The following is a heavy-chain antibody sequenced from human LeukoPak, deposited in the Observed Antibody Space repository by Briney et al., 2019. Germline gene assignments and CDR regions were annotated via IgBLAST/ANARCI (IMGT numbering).Heavy chain of an antibody. V-gene: IGHV4-59*01. Sequence: SETLSLTCSVSGGSISNYYWSWIRQPPGKGLEWIGYIHYSGSTNYNPSLKSRVTISVDTSKNQFSLKLSSVTAADTAVYYCASLYYYDSSGYSYYFDYWGQGTLVTVSS. J-gene: IGHJ4*02. D-gene: IGHD3-22*01. CDR1: GGSISNYY. CDR2: IHYSGST. CDR3: ASLYYYDSSGYSYYFDY.